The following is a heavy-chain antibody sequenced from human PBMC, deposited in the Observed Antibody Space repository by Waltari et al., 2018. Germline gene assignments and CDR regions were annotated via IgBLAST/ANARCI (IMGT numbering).Heavy chain of an antibody. CDR3: ARRGCSGGSCYHSGGWFDP. D-gene: IGHD2-15*01. V-gene: IGHV4-34*01. Sequence: QVQLQQWGAGLWKPSETLSLTCAVHGGSFSGYYWSWRRQTPGKGLEWIGEINHSGSTNYNPSLKRRVTISVDTSKNQFSLKLSSVTAADTAVYYCARRGCSGGSCYHSGGWFDPWGQGTLVTVSS. J-gene: IGHJ5*02. CDR2: INHSGST. CDR1: GGSFSGYY.